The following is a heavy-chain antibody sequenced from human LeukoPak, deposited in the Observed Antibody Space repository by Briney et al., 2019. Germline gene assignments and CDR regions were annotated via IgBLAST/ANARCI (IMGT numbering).Heavy chain of an antibody. D-gene: IGHD4-17*01. Sequence: GGSLRLSCAASGFTVSSNYMSWVRQAPGKGLEWVSVIYSGGSTYYADSVKGRFPISRDNSKNTLYLQMNSLRAEDTAVYYCASTFYGDSPPYWGQGTLVTVSS. V-gene: IGHV3-66*01. J-gene: IGHJ4*02. CDR1: GFTVSSNY. CDR3: ASTFYGDSPPY. CDR2: IYSGGST.